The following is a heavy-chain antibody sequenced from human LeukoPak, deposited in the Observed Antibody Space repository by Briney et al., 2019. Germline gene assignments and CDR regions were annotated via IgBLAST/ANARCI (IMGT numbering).Heavy chain of an antibody. V-gene: IGHV4-31*03. D-gene: IGHD3-22*01. CDR1: GGSISSGGYY. CDR2: IYYSGST. Sequence: ASETLSLTCTVSGGSISSGGYYWSWIRQHPGKGLEWIGYIYYSGSTYYNPFLKSRVTISVDTSKNQFSLKLSSVTAADTAVYYCASSNYDSSGPSFDYWGQGTLVTVSS. J-gene: IGHJ4*02. CDR3: ASSNYDSSGPSFDY.